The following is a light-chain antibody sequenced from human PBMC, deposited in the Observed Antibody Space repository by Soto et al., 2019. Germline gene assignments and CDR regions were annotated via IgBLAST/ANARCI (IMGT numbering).Light chain of an antibody. CDR2: DAS. V-gene: IGKV1-5*01. Sequence: DVEISQTTSTLSASVGDRVTITCRASQSISSWLAWYQQKPGKAPKLLIYDASSLESGVPSRFSGSGSGTEFTLTISSLQPDDFATYYCQQYNSYWGTFGQGTKV. CDR1: QSISSW. CDR3: QQYNSYWGT. J-gene: IGKJ1*01.